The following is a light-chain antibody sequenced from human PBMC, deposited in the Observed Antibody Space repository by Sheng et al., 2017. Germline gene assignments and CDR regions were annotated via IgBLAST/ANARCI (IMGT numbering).Light chain of an antibody. CDR1: QSVLYSSNNKNY. Sequence: DIVMTQSPDSLAVSLGERATINCKSSQSVLYSSNNKNYLAWYQQKTRTRLLSCSFTGHLPGESGVPDRFSGSGSGTDFTLTISSLQTEDVAVYYCQQYNNWPPLTFGPGTKVDIK. V-gene: IGKV4-1*01. J-gene: IGKJ3*01. CDR3: QQYNNWPPLT. CDR2: GHL.